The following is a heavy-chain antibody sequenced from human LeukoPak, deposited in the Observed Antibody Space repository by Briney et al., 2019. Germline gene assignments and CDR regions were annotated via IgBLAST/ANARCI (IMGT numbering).Heavy chain of an antibody. V-gene: IGHV1-2*02. CDR1: GGTFSSYA. Sequence: ASVKVPCKASGGTFSSYAISWVRQAPGQGLEWMGWINPNSGGTNYAQKFQGRVTMTRDTSISTAYMELSRLRSDDTAVYYCARTYYYGSGSYDYWGQGTLVTVSS. CDR3: ARTYYYGSGSYDY. J-gene: IGHJ4*02. D-gene: IGHD3-10*01. CDR2: INPNSGGT.